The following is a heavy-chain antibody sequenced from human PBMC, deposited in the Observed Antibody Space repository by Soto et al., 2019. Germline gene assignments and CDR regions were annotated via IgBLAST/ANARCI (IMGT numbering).Heavy chain of an antibody. CDR3: ARDDVLWASVGDFDY. CDR1: GYTFTSYG. V-gene: IGHV1-18*01. Sequence: ASVKVSCKASGYTFTSYGISWVRQAPGQGLEWMGWISAYNGNTNYAQKLQGRVTMTTDTSTSTAYMELRSLRSDDTAVYYCARDDVLWASVGDFDYWGQGTLVTVSS. CDR2: ISAYNGNT. J-gene: IGHJ4*02. D-gene: IGHD2-21*01.